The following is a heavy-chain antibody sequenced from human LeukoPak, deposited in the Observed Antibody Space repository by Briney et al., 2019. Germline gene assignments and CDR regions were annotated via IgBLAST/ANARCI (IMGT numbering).Heavy chain of an antibody. V-gene: IGHV4-39*01. CDR3: ARRDTDPSGYYYYMDV. CDR2: IYYSGST. CDR1: GGSISSSSYY. Sequence: SETLSLICTVSGGSISSSSYYWGWIRQPPGKGLEWIGSIYYSGSTYYNPSLKSRVTISVDTSKNQFSLKLSSVAAADTAVYYCARRDTDPSGYYYYMDVWGKGTTVTVSS. D-gene: IGHD3-10*01. J-gene: IGHJ6*03.